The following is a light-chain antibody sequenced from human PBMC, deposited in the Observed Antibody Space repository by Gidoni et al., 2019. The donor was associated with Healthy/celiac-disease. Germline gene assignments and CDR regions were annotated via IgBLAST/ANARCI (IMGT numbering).Light chain of an antibody. CDR1: QSVSSY. CDR2: DAS. CDR3: QQRSNCPPH. Sequence: DIVSPQSPATLSLSPGESATLSCRASQSVSSYLAWYQQKPGQAPRLLIYDASNRATGIPARFSGSGSGTDFTLTISSLEPEDFAVYYCQQRSNCPPHFGGGTKVEIK. J-gene: IGKJ4*01. V-gene: IGKV3-11*01.